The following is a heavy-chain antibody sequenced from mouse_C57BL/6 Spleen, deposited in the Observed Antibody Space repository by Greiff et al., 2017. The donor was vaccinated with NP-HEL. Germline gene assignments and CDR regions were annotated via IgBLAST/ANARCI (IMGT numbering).Heavy chain of an antibody. CDR3: ARGDSTVVPPYVDV. J-gene: IGHJ1*03. CDR2: ISSGSSTI. CDR1: GFTFSDYG. V-gene: IGHV5-17*01. D-gene: IGHD1-1*01. Sequence: EVQLQESGGGLVKPGGSLKLSCAASGFTFSDYGMHWVRQAPEKGLEWVAYISSGSSTIDYADTVKGRFTISRDNAKNTLFLQMTSLRSEDTAMYYCARGDSTVVPPYVDVWGTGTTVTVSS.